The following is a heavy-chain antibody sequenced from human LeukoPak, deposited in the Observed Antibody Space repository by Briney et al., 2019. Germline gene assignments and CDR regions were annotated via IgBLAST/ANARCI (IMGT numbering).Heavy chain of an antibody. D-gene: IGHD3-3*01. Sequence: GGSLRLSCAASGFTFSSFAMHWVRQAPGKGLEWVALISYDGRNEYYADSVKGRFTISRDNSKNTLYLQMNSLRAEDTAVYYCAKLAYTIPTTRDVWGKGTTVTVSS. CDR1: GFTFSSFA. V-gene: IGHV3-30-3*02. CDR2: ISYDGRNE. CDR3: AKLAYTIPTTRDV. J-gene: IGHJ6*04.